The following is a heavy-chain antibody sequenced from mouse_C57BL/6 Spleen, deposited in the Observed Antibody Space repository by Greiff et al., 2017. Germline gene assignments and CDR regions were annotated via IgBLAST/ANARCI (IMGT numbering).Heavy chain of an antibody. CDR3: ARSLDDGYFY. J-gene: IGHJ2*01. D-gene: IGHD2-3*01. CDR1: GYTFTSYW. CDR2: IDPSGSDT. Sequence: VQLQQPGAELVRPGSSVKLSCKASGYTFTSYWMHWVKQRPIRGLEWIGNIDPSGSDTHYNQKFKDKATLTVDNSSSTAYMQLSSLTSEDSAVYSSARSLDDGYFYWGQGTTLTVSS. V-gene: IGHV1-52*01.